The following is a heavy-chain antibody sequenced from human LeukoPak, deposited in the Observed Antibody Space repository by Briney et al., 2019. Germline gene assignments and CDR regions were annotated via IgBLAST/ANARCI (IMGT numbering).Heavy chain of an antibody. CDR1: GYSFRTYW. D-gene: IGHD5-12*01. Sequence: GESLKISCKTSGYSFRTYWIGWVRQMPGRGLEWMAIMYPGDSDTTYSPSFQGQVTISVDKSISTAYLQWSSLGASDTATYYCARGPTDEAIDCWGQGTLVVVSS. CDR2: MYPGDSDT. J-gene: IGHJ4*02. CDR3: ARGPTDEAIDC. V-gene: IGHV5-51*01.